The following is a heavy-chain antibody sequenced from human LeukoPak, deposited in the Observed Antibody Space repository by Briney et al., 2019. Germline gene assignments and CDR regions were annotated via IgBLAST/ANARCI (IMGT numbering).Heavy chain of an antibody. CDR3: AAWGVDYGGNFDYSDY. CDR1: RGSIITTHW. V-gene: IGHV4-4*02. CDR2: IYHTGTT. Sequence: SGTLSLTCTLSRGSIITTHWWSWVRQPPGKGLEWIGEIYHTGTTNYSPSLKSRLTISVDQSRNQFSLRLSSVTAADTATYYCAAWGVDYGGNFDYSDYWGQGILVTVSS. D-gene: IGHD4-23*01. J-gene: IGHJ4*02.